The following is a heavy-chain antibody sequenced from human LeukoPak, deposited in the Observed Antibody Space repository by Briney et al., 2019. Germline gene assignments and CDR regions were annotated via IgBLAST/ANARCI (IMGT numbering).Heavy chain of an antibody. J-gene: IGHJ4*02. Sequence: SETLSLTCTVSGDSIGNYYWSWIRQPPGKGLEWIGYIYYSGSTKYNPSLKGRVTISADTSKNQVSLKLSSVTAADTAVYFCARQSGYYYYWGQGTLVTVSS. V-gene: IGHV4-59*01. CDR2: IYYSGST. CDR1: GDSIGNYY. D-gene: IGHD3-3*01. CDR3: ARQSGYYYY.